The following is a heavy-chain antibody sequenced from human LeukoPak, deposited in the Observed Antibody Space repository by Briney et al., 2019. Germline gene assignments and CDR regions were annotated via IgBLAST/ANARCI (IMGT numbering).Heavy chain of an antibody. D-gene: IGHD1-26*01. CDR3: AKDSSSWYGGSGGFDY. Sequence: PGRSLRLSCAASGFTFDDYSMRWVRQAAGKGLGWVSGIRWNSGSIGDADAVKGRFTISRDSAKNSLYLQMNSLRAEDTALYYCAKDSSSWYGGSGGFDYWGQGTLVTVSS. J-gene: IGHJ4*02. CDR2: IRWNSGSI. CDR1: GFTFDDYS. V-gene: IGHV3-9*01.